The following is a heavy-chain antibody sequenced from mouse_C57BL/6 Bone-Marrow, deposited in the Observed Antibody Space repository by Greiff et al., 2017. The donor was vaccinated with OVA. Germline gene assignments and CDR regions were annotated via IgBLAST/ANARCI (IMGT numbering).Heavy chain of an antibody. D-gene: IGHD2-2*01. J-gene: IGHJ4*01. CDR1: GYTFTSYW. CDR3: ARSRWLRRDYAMYD. CDR2: IDPSDSYT. V-gene: IGHV1-50*01. Sequence: VQLQQPGAELVKPGASVKLSCKASGYTFTSYWMQWVKQRPGQGLEWIGEIDPSDSYTNYNQKFKGKATLTVDTSSSTAYMQLSSLTSEDSAVYYCARSRWLRRDYAMYDWGQGTTVTVAS.